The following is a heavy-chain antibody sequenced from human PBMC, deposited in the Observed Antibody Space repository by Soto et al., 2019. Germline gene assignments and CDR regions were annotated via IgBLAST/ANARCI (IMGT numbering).Heavy chain of an antibody. CDR1: GFTFGGYA. CDR3: TREGGYRYGPYFDY. V-gene: IGHV3-49*03. J-gene: IGHJ4*02. CDR2: IRSKAYGGTT. Sequence: GGSLRLSCTASGFTFGGYAMSWFRQAPGKGLEWVGFIRSKAYGGTTEYAASVKGRFTISRDDSKSIAYLQMNSLKTEDTAVYYCTREGGYRYGPYFDYWGQGTLVTISS. D-gene: IGHD5-18*01.